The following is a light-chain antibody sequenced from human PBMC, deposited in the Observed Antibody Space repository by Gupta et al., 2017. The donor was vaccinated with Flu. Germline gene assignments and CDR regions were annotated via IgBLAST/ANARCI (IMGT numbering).Light chain of an antibody. CDR1: SGAGSGVQY. Sequence: GTVTITSGTSSGAGSGVQYAYWYQQKPGHAPIILIYNTTNKHSCTPARFSGSLPGSTAALTLCGTLAEDDDDYYCLLCYINPVVFGGGTKLTVL. J-gene: IGLJ2*01. CDR3: LLCYINPVV. V-gene: IGLV7-46*01. CDR2: NTT.